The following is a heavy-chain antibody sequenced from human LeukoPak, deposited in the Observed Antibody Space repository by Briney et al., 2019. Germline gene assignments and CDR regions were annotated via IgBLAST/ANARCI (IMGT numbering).Heavy chain of an antibody. Sequence: PGGSLRLSCAASGFPFTTYAMNWVRQAPGKGLEWVAFIRLDGSNEQYADSVKGRFIISRDNSKNTLYMQMHSLTSDDTAVYYCTRGYDGRYWGQGTLVTASS. CDR1: GFPFTTYA. CDR3: TRGYDGRY. V-gene: IGHV3-30*02. D-gene: IGHD3-10*01. CDR2: IRLDGSNE. J-gene: IGHJ4*02.